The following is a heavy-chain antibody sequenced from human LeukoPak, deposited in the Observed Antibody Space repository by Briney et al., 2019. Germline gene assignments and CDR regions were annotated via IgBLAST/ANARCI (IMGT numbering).Heavy chain of an antibody. J-gene: IGHJ4*02. CDR1: GGSISSYY. CDR3: ARDTRGSSSSWFFDY. CDR2: IYYSGST. D-gene: IGHD6-13*01. V-gene: IGHV4-59*01. Sequence: SETLSLTCTVSGGSISSYYWSWIRQPPGKGLEWIGYIYYSGSTNYNPSLKSRVTISVDTSKNQFSLKLSSVTAADTAVYYCARDTRGSSSSWFFDYWGQGTLVTVPS.